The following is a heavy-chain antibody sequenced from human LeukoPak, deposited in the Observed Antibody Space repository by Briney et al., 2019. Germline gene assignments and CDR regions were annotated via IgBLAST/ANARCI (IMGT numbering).Heavy chain of an antibody. CDR2: IIPIFGTA. J-gene: IGHJ3*02. Sequence: SVKVSCKASGGTFSSYAISWVRQAPGQGLEWMGGIIPIFGTANYAQKFQGRVTITADESTSTAYMELSSLRSDDTAVYYCARVSGTIFGVVIILDAFDIWGQGTMVTVSS. D-gene: IGHD3-3*01. CDR1: GGTFSSYA. V-gene: IGHV1-69*13. CDR3: ARVSGTIFGVVIILDAFDI.